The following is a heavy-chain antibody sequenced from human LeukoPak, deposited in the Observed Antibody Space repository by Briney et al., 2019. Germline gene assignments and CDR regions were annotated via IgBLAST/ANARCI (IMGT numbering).Heavy chain of an antibody. CDR2: IKRDGSEK. Sequence: GGSLRLSCAASGFTFTDYWMSWVRQAPGKGLEWVANIKRDGSEKYYVDSVKGRFTISRDNAKNSLYLQMNSLRTEDTAVYYCARGRGSWYGVYFDYWGQGTLVTVSS. D-gene: IGHD6-13*01. CDR1: GFTFTDYW. CDR3: ARGRGSWYGVYFDY. J-gene: IGHJ4*02. V-gene: IGHV3-7*01.